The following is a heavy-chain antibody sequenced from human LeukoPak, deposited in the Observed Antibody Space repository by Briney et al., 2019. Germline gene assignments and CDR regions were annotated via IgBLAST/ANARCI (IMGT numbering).Heavy chain of an antibody. V-gene: IGHV1-18*01. CDR3: ARTYLVVVPAASGY. CDR2: ISPYNGNT. J-gene: IGHJ4*02. Sequence: ASVKVSCKASGYTFVTYGISWVRQAPRQGLEWMGWISPYNGNTKYAQKFQGRVTMTTDTSTSTAYMELRSLRSDDTAIYYCARTYLVVVPAASGYWGPRTLVTVSS. D-gene: IGHD2-2*01. CDR1: GYTFVTYG.